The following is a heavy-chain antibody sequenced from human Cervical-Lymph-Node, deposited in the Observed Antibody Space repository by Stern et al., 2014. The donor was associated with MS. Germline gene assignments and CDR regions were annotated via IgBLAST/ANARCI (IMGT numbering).Heavy chain of an antibody. J-gene: IGHJ3*02. CDR2: ISGSGGTT. D-gene: IGHD6-13*01. V-gene: IGHV3-23*04. CDR1: GFTFSIYG. CDR3: AKGAMRQQLVRILGSRSDAFDI. Sequence: EVQLVESGGGFVQPGGSLRLSCAASGFTFSIYGMNWVRQAPGKGLEWVSSISGSGGTTHYAESVKGRFAISRDNSMDTLYLQMNSLKAEDTAIYYCAKGAMRQQLVRILGSRSDAFDIWGHGTMVTVSS.